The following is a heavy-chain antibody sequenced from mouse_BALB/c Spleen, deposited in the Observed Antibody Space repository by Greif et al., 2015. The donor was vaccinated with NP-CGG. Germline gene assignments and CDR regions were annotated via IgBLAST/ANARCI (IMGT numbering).Heavy chain of an antibody. CDR1: GYTFNSYW. J-gene: IGHJ3*01. CDR3: ATTVVATFAY. Sequence: QVQLQQPGAELAKPGASVKMSCKASGYTFNSYWMHRVKQRPGQGLEWVGYINPSTGYTEYNQKFKDKATLTADKSSSTAYMQLSSLTSEDSAVYYCATTVVATFAYWGQGTLVTVSA. CDR2: INPSTGYT. V-gene: IGHV1-7*01. D-gene: IGHD1-1*01.